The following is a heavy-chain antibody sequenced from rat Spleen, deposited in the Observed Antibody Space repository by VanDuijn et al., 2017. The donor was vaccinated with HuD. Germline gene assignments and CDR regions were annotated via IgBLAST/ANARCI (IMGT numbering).Heavy chain of an antibody. V-gene: IGHV5-7*01. CDR1: GFTSTSFP. J-gene: IGHJ3*01. CDR2: ISYDGSST. CDR3: ARHPTYYGCDGDWLAC. D-gene: IGHD1-9*01. Sequence: EVQLVESGGGLVQPGRSLKLSCAASGFTSTSFPVAWVRQAPTKGLDWVATISYDGSSTYYRDSVKGRYTISRDNAKSTLYLQMDSLRSEDTATYYCARHPTYYGCDGDWLACWGQGTLVTVSS.